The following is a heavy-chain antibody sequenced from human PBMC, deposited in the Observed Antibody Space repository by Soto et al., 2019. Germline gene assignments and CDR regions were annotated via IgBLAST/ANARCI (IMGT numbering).Heavy chain of an antibody. J-gene: IGHJ3*02. CDR2: IYYSGST. Sequence: QVQLQESGPGLVKPSQTLSLTCTVSGGSISSGGYYWSCIRQHPGKGLEWIGYIYYSGSTYYNPSLKSRVTISVDTSKNHFSLKLSSVTAADTAVYYCARASCSGGSCYSGLDAFDIWGQGTMVTVSS. D-gene: IGHD2-15*01. CDR3: ARASCSGGSCYSGLDAFDI. CDR1: GGSISSGGYY. V-gene: IGHV4-31*03.